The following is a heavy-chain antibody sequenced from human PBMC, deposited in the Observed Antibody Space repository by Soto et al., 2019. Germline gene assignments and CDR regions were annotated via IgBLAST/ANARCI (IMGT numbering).Heavy chain of an antibody. CDR2: IVVGSGNT. J-gene: IGHJ6*02. V-gene: IGHV1-58*01. Sequence: SVKVSCKASGFTFTSSAVQWVRQARGQRLEWIGWIVVGSGNTNYAQKFQERVTITRDMSTSTAYMELSSLRSEDTAVYYCAAERAPYYYYYGMDVWGQGTTVTVSS. CDR1: GFTFTSSA. CDR3: AAERAPYYYYYGMDV.